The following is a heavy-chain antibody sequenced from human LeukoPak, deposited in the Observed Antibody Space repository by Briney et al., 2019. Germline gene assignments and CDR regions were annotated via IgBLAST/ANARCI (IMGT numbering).Heavy chain of an antibody. J-gene: IGHJ4*02. V-gene: IGHV1-69*13. D-gene: IGHD2-15*01. CDR2: IIPIFGTA. Sequence: SVKVSCTASGGTFSSYAISWVRQAPGQGLEWMGGIIPIFGTANYAQKFQGRVTITADESTSTAYMELSSLRSEDTAVYYCARDCSGGSCYDYWGQGTLVTVSS. CDR3: ARDCSGGSCYDY. CDR1: GGTFSSYA.